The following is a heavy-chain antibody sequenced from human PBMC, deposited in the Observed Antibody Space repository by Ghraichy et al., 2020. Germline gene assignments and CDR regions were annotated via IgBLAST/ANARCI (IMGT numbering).Heavy chain of an antibody. Sequence: GESLNISCAASGFTFRSYWIHWVRQVPGKGLMWLSRVDNDGSSTVYADSVRGRFTISRDNAENMVYLQMNSLRADDTAVYYCARGALFHAFDIWGPGTMVTVSS. J-gene: IGHJ3*02. V-gene: IGHV3-74*01. CDR1: GFTFRSYW. CDR2: VDNDGSST. CDR3: ARGALFHAFDI.